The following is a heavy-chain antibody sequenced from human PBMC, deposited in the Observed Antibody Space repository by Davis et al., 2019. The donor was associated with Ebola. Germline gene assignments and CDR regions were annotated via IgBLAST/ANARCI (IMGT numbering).Heavy chain of an antibody. V-gene: IGHV5-51*01. Sequence: PGGSLRLSCKGSGYTFPNFWIGWVRQMPGKGLEWMGLIHPGDSDTRYSPSFHGQVMISADKSINTAYLQRSSLRASDTAMYYCARQKSWGSSWYLAYWGQGTLVTVSS. CDR2: IHPGDSDT. CDR1: GYTFPNFW. D-gene: IGHD6-13*01. J-gene: IGHJ4*02. CDR3: ARQKSWGSSWYLAY.